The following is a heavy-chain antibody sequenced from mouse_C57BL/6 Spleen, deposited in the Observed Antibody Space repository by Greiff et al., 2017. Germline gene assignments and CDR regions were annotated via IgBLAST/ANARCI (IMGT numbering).Heavy chain of an antibody. D-gene: IGHD3-2*02. CDR2: ILPSIGRT. CDR1: DSEVFPIAY. J-gene: IGHJ4*01. V-gene: IGHV15-2*01. Sequence: QVQLKQSGSELRSPGSSVKLSCKDFDSEVFPIAYMSWVRQKPGHGFEWIGGILPSIGRTNYGEKFEDKATLDADTLSNTAYLELNSLTSEDSAIYYCARRSVSSGDAMDYWGQGTSVTVSS. CDR3: ARRSVSSGDAMDY.